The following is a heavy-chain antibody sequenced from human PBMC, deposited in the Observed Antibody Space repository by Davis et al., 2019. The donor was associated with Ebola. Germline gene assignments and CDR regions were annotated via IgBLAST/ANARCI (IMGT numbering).Heavy chain of an antibody. CDR3: ARWQLFDWFDP. CDR2: IYSGGNT. D-gene: IGHD6-13*01. J-gene: IGHJ5*02. Sequence: GESLKISCAASGFTVSSNYMSWVRQAPGKGLEWVSVIYSGGNTYYTESVKGRFTISRDNSKNTLYLQMNSLRVEDTAVYYCARWQLFDWFDPWGQGTLVTVSS. V-gene: IGHV3-53*01. CDR1: GFTVSSNY.